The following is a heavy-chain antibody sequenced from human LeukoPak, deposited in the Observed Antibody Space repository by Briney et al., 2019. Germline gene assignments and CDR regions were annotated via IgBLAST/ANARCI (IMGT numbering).Heavy chain of an antibody. Sequence: SETLSLTCAVYGGSFSGYYWSWIRQPPGKGLDWIGEINHSGSTNYNPSLKSRVTISVDTSKNQFSLKLSSVTAADTAVYYCARGMQQLVSYYFDYWGQGTLVTVSS. CDR1: GGSFSGYY. CDR2: INHSGST. J-gene: IGHJ4*02. V-gene: IGHV4-34*01. D-gene: IGHD6-13*01. CDR3: ARGMQQLVSYYFDY.